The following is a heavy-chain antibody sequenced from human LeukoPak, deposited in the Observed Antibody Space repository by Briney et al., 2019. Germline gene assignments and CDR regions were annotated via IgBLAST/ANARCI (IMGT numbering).Heavy chain of an antibody. CDR2: ISYDGSNK. D-gene: IGHD6-13*01. CDR1: GFTFSSYW. Sequence: PGGSLRLSCAASGFTFSSYWMSWVRQAPGKGLEWVAVISYDGSNKYYADSVKGRFTISRDNSKNTLYLQMNSLRAEDTAVYYCAKDDTIAAAGTPHYWGQGTLVTVSS. CDR3: AKDDTIAAAGTPHY. V-gene: IGHV3-30*18. J-gene: IGHJ4*02.